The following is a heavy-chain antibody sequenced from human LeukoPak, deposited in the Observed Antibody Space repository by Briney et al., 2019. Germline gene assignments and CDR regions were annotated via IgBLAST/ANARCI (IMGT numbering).Heavy chain of an antibody. CDR2: IYYSGST. Sequence: SETLTLTCSVSGDSFSTSSYYWGWIRQPPGKGREWIGTIYYSGSTYYNPSLTSRVTISVDTSKNQCSLRLSSVTAADTAVYYCARHKDYYYSYMDVWGKGTTVTISS. V-gene: IGHV4-39*01. J-gene: IGHJ6*03. CDR3: ARHKDYYYSYMDV. CDR1: GDSFSTSSYY.